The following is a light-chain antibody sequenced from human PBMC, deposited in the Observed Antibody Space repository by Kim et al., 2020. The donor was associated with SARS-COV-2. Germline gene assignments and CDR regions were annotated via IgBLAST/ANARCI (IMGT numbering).Light chain of an antibody. CDR3: AVWDDSVNGVV. J-gene: IGLJ2*01. CDR1: SSNIGTNS. CDR2: SNN. Sequence: QSVVTQPPSTSGTPGQRVTISCSGSSSNIGTNSVGWYQQLPGTAPELLIYSNNQRPSGVPDRFSGSKSGTSGSLAISGLQSEDEAYYYCAVWDDSVNGVVFGGGTQLTVL. V-gene: IGLV1-44*01.